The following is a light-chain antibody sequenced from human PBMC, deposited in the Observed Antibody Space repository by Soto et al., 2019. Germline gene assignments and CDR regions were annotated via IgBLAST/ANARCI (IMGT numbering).Light chain of an antibody. V-gene: IGLV1-40*01. CDR3: QPYDSSLDVV. Sequence: QPVLTQPPSVSGAPGQRVTISCTGSSSNIGAGYDVHWYQQLPGTAPKLLIYGNSNRPSGVPDRFSGSKSGTSASLAITGLQAEDEADYYCQPYDSSLDVVFCGGTKLTVL. J-gene: IGLJ2*01. CDR2: GNS. CDR1: SSNIGAGYD.